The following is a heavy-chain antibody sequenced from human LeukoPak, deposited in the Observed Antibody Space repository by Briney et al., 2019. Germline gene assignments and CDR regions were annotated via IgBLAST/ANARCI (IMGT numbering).Heavy chain of an antibody. CDR3: ARDYGGNSGWFDP. V-gene: IGHV1-8*01. CDR2: MNPNSGNT. D-gene: IGHD4-23*01. J-gene: IGHJ5*02. CDR1: GYTFTSYD. Sequence: AASVKVSCKASGYTFTSYDLNWVRQATGQGLEWIGWMNPNSGNTGYAQKFQGRVTLTRSTSISTAYMELRSLTSEDTAVYYCARDYGGNSGWFDPWGQGTLVTVS.